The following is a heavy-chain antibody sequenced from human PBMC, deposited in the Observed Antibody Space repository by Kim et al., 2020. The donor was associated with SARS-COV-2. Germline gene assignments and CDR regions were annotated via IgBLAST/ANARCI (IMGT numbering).Heavy chain of an antibody. CDR1: GFTFSSYW. J-gene: IGHJ5*01. D-gene: IGHD1-1*01. CDR2: MFSDGSKM. CDR3: ARGKLERRGPDLWGVWLDF. V-gene: IGHV3-74*01. Sequence: GGSLRLSCVVSGFTFSSYWMHWVRQAPGKGLEWVPRMFSDGSKMNYADSVKGRFTVSRDNTRNTLYLQLDKLRVDDTAFYYCARGKLERRGPDLWGVWLDFWRQGVLVTVSA.